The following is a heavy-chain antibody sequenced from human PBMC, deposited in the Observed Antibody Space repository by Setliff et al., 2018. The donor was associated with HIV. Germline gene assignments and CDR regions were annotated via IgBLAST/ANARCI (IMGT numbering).Heavy chain of an antibody. CDR3: ARMQAYYNFWRSTYYFDY. Sequence: ASVKVSCKASGYPFTSHGICWVRQAPGHGLEWMGYISPYNGDAYYAEKFQGRVTMTTDTSTTAVSMELTNLRSDDTAVYFCARMQAYYNFWRSTYYFDYWGQGTPVTVSS. CDR2: ISPYNGDA. CDR1: GYPFTSHG. D-gene: IGHD3-3*01. V-gene: IGHV1-18*01. J-gene: IGHJ4*02.